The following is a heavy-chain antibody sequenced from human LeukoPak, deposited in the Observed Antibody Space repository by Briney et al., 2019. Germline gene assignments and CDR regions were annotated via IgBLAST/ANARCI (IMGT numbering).Heavy chain of an antibody. CDR3: ARRNYCDRSVVYFDL. V-gene: IGHV4-59*08. D-gene: IGHD3-22*01. CDR1: GGSISSYD. Sequence: SETLSLTCTVSGGSISSYDWRWIRQPPGKGLEWIGYIYYSGSTNYNPSLKSRVTISVDTSKNQFSLKVSSVTAADTAVYYCARRNYCDRSVVYFDLWGRGTLVTVSS. CDR2: IYYSGST. J-gene: IGHJ2*01.